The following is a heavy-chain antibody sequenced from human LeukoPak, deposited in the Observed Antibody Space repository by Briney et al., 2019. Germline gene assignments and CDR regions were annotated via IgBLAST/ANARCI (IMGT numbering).Heavy chain of an antibody. Sequence: GASVKVSCKASGGTFSSYAISWVRQAPGQGLEWMGGIIPIFGTANYAQKFQGRVTITADESTSTAYMELSSLRSEDTAVYYCARSSRYGSNSLDYFDYWGQGTLVTVSS. CDR3: ARSSRYGSNSLDYFDY. CDR2: IIPIFGTA. V-gene: IGHV1-69*13. D-gene: IGHD3-10*01. J-gene: IGHJ4*02. CDR1: GGTFSSYA.